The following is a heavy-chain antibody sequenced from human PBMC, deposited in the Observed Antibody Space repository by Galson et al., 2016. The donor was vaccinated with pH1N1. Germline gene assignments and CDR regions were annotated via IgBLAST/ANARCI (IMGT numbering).Heavy chain of an antibody. CDR2: VDPKTGGT. CDR1: GYRFRDYY. D-gene: IGHD6-13*01. Sequence: SVKVSCKASGYRFRDYYVHWVRQAPGHGLEWIGRVDPKTGGTKYGQKCQGRATMTSDTSITTGYMELTRLKSDDTALYYCARVEGRAAAGTTDWGQGTPVTVSS. CDR3: ARVEGRAAAGTTD. V-gene: IGHV1-2*06. J-gene: IGHJ4*01.